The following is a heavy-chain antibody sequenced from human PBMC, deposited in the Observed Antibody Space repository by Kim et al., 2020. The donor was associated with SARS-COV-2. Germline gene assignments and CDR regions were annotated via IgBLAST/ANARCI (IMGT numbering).Heavy chain of an antibody. CDR2: ISSSSSTI. J-gene: IGHJ4*02. D-gene: IGHD3-3*01. CDR3: ARDPTYDFWSGYSRSFDY. V-gene: IGHV3-48*02. CDR1: GFTFSSYS. Sequence: GGSLRLSCAASGFTFSSYSMNWVRQAPGKELEWVSYISSSSSTIYYADSVKGRFTISRDNAKNSLYLQMNSLRDEDTAVYYCARDPTYDFWSGYSRSFDYWGQGTLVTVSS.